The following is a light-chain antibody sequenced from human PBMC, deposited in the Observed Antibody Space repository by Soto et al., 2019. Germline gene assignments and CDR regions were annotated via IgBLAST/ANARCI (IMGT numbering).Light chain of an antibody. Sequence: DIQLTQSPSTLSSSVGDRVTLTCRASQSVSNWLAWYHQKPGQAPRLLIYNASTTDSGIPSRFSGSGSGTEFTLTISSLQPDDFATYYCQQHSHYLTFGGGTKVEIK. CDR1: QSVSNW. CDR3: QQHSHYLT. V-gene: IGKV1-5*03. CDR2: NAS. J-gene: IGKJ4*02.